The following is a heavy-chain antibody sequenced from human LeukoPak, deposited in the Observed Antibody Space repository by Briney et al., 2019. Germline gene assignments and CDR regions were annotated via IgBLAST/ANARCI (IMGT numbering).Heavy chain of an antibody. V-gene: IGHV1-2*02. CDR3: ASGYDFYYFDY. D-gene: IGHD5-12*01. CDR1: GYTLTELS. CDR2: INPNSGGT. Sequence: GASVKVSCKVSGYTLTELSMHWVRQAPGKGLEWMGWINPNSGGTNYAQKFQGRVTMTRDTSISTAYMELSRLRSDDTAVYYCASGYDFYYFDYWGQGTLVTVSS. J-gene: IGHJ4*02.